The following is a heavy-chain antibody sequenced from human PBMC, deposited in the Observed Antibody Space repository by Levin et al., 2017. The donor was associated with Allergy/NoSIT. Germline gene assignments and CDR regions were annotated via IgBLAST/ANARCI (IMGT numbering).Heavy chain of an antibody. D-gene: IGHD3-9*01. CDR2: IHPADSET. V-gene: IGHV5-51*01. CDR3: ARRWRHYDIVTGYYLSGALDI. Sequence: HGESLKISCECSGYNFTTHWIAWVRQMPGKGLEWMGFIHPADSETTYSPPFRGQVTISADRSTSVAYLQWSSLKASDTAMYFCARRWRHYDIVTGYYLSGALDIWGQGTMVTVSS. J-gene: IGHJ3*02. CDR1: GYNFTTHW.